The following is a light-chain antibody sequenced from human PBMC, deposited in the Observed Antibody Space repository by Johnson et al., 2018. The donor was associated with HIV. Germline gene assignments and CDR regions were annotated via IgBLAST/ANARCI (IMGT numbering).Light chain of an antibody. J-gene: IGLJ1*01. Sequence: QSILTQPPSVSAAPGQRVNISCSGNISNIESYFVSWYQQLPGAAPTLLIYEANKRPSGIPDRFSGYKSGATATLGITGLQTGDEADYYCGIWDASLSPLYVFGSGTTITVL. CDR3: GIWDASLSPLYV. CDR2: EAN. V-gene: IGLV1-51*02. CDR1: ISNIESYF.